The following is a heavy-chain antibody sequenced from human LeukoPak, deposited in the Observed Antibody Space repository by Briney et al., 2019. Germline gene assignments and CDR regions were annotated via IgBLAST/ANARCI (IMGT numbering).Heavy chain of an antibody. CDR3: AREWSTVVRVPDP. CDR1: GYSISSGYY. V-gene: IGHV4-38-2*02. D-gene: IGHD4-23*01. CDR2: IYHSGST. J-gene: IGHJ5*02. Sequence: KPSETLSLTCAVSGYSISSGYYWGWIPQPPGKGLEWIGSIYHSGSTDYNPSLKSRVTISVDTSKNQFSLKLSSVTAADTAVYYCAREWSTVVRVPDPWGQGTLVTVSS.